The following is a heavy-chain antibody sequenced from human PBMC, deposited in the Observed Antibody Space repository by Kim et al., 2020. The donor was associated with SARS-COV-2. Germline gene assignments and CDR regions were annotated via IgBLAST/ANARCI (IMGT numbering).Heavy chain of an antibody. CDR3: AREYYDILTGYYPYYFDY. J-gene: IGHJ4*02. Sequence: LKSRVTISVDTSKNQVSLKLSSVTAADTAVYYCAREYYDILTGYYPYYFDYWGQGTLVTVSS. D-gene: IGHD3-9*01. V-gene: IGHV4-59*01.